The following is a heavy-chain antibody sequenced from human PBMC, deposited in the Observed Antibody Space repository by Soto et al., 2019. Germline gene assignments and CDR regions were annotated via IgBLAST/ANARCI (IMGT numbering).Heavy chain of an antibody. V-gene: IGHV1-3*01. J-gene: IGHJ4*02. CDR2: INPGNGDT. CDR1: GYTFISYA. D-gene: IGHD3-22*01. CDR3: ARGTFYYDSHAYYGY. Sequence: ASVKVSCKASGYTFISYAMHWVRQAPGQSLEWMGWINPGNGDTKYSQTLQGRVTLTRDTSANTAYMELTSLNSAEDTAVYYRARGTFYYDSHAYYGYWGQGTVVTVSS.